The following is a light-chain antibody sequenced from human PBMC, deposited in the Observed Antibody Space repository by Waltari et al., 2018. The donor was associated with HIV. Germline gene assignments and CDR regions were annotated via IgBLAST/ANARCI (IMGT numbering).Light chain of an antibody. Sequence: QSVLTQPPSASGTPGQRVNISCSGGSSNIGSNPVNWYRQFPGEDPKLLIYTNIQRPSGVPDRFSGSKSDTSASLAISGLQSEDEADFYCAVWDDSLRSVLFGGGTRLTVL. CDR1: SSNIGSNP. V-gene: IGLV1-44*01. CDR2: TNI. J-gene: IGLJ3*02. CDR3: AVWDDSLRSVL.